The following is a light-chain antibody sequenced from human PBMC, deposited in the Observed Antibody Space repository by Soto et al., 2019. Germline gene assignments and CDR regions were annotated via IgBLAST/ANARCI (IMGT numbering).Light chain of an antibody. CDR3: AAWDDSLKGLV. Sequence: QSVLTQPPSASGTPGQRVTISCSGSSSNIGSNTVNWYQQLPGTAPKLLIYNNNQLPSGVPDRFSGSKSGTSASLAISGLQSEDEADYYCAAWDDSLKGLVFGTGTKLTVL. J-gene: IGLJ1*01. V-gene: IGLV1-44*01. CDR1: SSNIGSNT. CDR2: NNN.